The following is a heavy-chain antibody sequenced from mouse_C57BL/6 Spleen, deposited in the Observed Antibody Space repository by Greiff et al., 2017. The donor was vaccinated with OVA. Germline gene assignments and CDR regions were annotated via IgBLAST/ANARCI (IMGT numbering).Heavy chain of an antibody. CDR3: ERSDYYGSSYRDYFDD. J-gene: IGHJ2*01. D-gene: IGHD1-1*01. CDR2: INPYNGGT. CDR1: GYTFTDYY. V-gene: IGHV1-19*01. Sequence: VQLQQSGPVLVKPGASVKMSCKASGYTFTDYYMNWVKQSHGKSLEWIGVINPYNGGTSYNQKFKGKATLTVDKSSSTAYMVLNSLTSEDSAVYYWERSDYYGSSYRDYFDDWGQGTTLTVSS.